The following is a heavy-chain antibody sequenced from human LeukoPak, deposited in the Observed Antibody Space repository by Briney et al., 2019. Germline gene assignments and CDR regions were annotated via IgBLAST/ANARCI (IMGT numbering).Heavy chain of an antibody. J-gene: IGHJ4*02. CDR3: ARGTLAAGGLDY. D-gene: IGHD6-13*01. V-gene: IGHV3-7*01. Sequence: GGSLRLSCAASGFTFSNYWMSWVRQAPGKGLEWVANIKQDGREKYYVDSVKGRFTISRDSAKNSLYLQMNSLRAEDTAVYYCARGTLAAGGLDYWGQGTLVTVSS. CDR2: IKQDGREK. CDR1: GFTFSNYW.